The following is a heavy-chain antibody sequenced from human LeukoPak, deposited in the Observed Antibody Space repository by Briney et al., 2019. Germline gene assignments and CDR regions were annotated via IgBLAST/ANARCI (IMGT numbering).Heavy chain of an antibody. J-gene: IGHJ4*02. CDR2: ISYDGSNK. V-gene: IGHV3-30-3*01. Sequence: GGSLRLSCAASEFTFSSYAMHWVRQAPGKGLEWVAVISYDGSNKYYADSVKGRFTISRDNSKNTLYLQMNSLRAEDTAVYYCARVVAVIDYWGQGTLVTVSS. CDR3: ARVVAVIDY. D-gene: IGHD2-15*01. CDR1: EFTFSSYA.